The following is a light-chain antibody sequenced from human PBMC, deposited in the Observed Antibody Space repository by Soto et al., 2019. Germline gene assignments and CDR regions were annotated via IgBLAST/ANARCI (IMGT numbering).Light chain of an antibody. CDR2: SND. J-gene: IGLJ3*02. CDR3: AAWDDSLNGWV. Sequence: QSVLTQAPSASGTPGQRVTISCSGSSSNIGSNTVTWYQQVPGTAPKLLIYSNDQRPSGVPDRFSSSKSGTSASLAIAGLKSEDEADYYCAAWDDSLNGWVFGGGTKLTVL. CDR1: SSNIGSNT. V-gene: IGLV1-44*01.